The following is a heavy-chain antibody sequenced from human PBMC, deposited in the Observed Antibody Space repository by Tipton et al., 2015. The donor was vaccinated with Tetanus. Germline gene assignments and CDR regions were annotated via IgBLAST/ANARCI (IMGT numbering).Heavy chain of an antibody. CDR1: GFTFSSYA. D-gene: IGHD3-10*01. J-gene: IGHJ4*02. CDR3: AKDQGLGVVRGVIKTASDY. V-gene: IGHV3-23*01. Sequence: SLRLSCAASGFTFSSYAMSWVRQAPGKGLEWVSAISGSGGSTYYADSVKGRFTISRDNSKNTLYLQMNSLRAEDTAVYYCAKDQGLGVVRGVIKTASDYWGQGTLVTVSS. CDR2: ISGSGGST.